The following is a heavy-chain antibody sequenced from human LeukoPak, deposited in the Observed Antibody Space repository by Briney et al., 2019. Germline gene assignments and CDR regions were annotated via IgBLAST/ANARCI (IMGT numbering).Heavy chain of an antibody. CDR3: ARHGGTLDYFDY. D-gene: IGHD1-26*01. CDR2: ISYGGAT. Sequence: SETLSLTCTVSGGSISSYYWSWIRHPPGKGLEWIGYISYGGATSYNPSLKRRVTISVDSPKNRFSLRLSSLTAADTALYYCARHGGTLDYFDYWGPGSLVTVSS. V-gene: IGHV4-59*08. CDR1: GGSISSYY. J-gene: IGHJ4*02.